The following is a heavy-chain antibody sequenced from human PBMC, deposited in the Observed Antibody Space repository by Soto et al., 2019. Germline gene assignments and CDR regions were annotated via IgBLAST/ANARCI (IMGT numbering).Heavy chain of an antibody. CDR3: ARERPDGARLDP. Sequence: SEPLSLTCTVSSDSISNYYCSWFRQPPGKGLEWIGYIYYSGNTYYNPSLKSRVTISVDTSKNQFSLKLSSVTAADTAVYYCARERPDGARLDPWGQGTLVTVSS. V-gene: IGHV4-59*12. D-gene: IGHD6-6*01. CDR2: IYYSGNT. CDR1: SDSISNYY. J-gene: IGHJ5*02.